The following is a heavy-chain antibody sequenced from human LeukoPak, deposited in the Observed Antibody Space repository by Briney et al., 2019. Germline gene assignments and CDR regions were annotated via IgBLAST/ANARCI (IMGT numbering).Heavy chain of an antibody. J-gene: IGHJ5*02. Sequence: XXXXXXAPGQGXXWMGWXSAYNGNTNYAQKLQGRVTMTTDTSTSTAYMELSSLRSEDTAVYYCARGRVPAATYNWFDPWGQGTLVTVSS. D-gene: IGHD2-2*01. V-gene: IGHV1-18*01. CDR3: ARGRVPAATYNWFDP. CDR2: XSAYNGNT.